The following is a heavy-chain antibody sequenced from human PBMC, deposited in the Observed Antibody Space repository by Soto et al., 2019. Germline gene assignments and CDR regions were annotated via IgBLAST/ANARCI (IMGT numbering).Heavy chain of an antibody. V-gene: IGHV4-59*01. CDR1: GGSISSYY. D-gene: IGHD4-17*01. CDR3: ARGSPYGDRNYYYYYYMDV. CDR2: IYYSGST. Sequence: TPSPTRTVSGGSISSYYWSWIRQPPGKGLEWIGYIYYSGSTNYNPSLKSRVTISVDTSKNQFSLKLSSVTAADTAVYYCARGSPYGDRNYYYYYYMDVWGKGTTVTVSS. J-gene: IGHJ6*03.